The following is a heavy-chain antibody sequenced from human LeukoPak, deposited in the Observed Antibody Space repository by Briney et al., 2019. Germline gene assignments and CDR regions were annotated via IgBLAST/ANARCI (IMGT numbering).Heavy chain of an antibody. CDR1: GGSIGSYY. V-gene: IGHV4-4*09. D-gene: IGHD3-22*01. CDR3: ARTPSRAYYYDSSGYFDY. J-gene: IGHJ4*02. CDR2: IYTSRST. Sequence: SETLSLTCTVSGGSIGSYYWSWIRQPPGKGLEWIGYIYTSRSTNYNPSLKSRVTISVDTSKNQFSLKLSSVTAADTAVYYCARTPSRAYYYDSSGYFDYWGQGTLVTVSS.